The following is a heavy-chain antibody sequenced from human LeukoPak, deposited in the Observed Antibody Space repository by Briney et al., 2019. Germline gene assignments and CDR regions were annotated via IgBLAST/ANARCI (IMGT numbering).Heavy chain of an antibody. CDR1: GFTFSSYA. J-gene: IGHJ3*02. V-gene: IGHV3-21*01. Sequence: PGGSLRLSCAASGFTFSSYAMHWVRQAPGKGLEWVSSISSSSSYIYYADSVKGRFTISRDNAKNSLYLQMNSLRAEDTAVYYCARGEHYYDSSGYDDAFDIWGQGTMVTVSS. D-gene: IGHD3-22*01. CDR3: ARGEHYYDSSGYDDAFDI. CDR2: ISSSSSYI.